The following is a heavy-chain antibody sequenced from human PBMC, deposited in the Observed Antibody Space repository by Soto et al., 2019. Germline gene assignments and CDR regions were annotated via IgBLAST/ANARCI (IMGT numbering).Heavy chain of an antibody. CDR1: GYTFTSYY. V-gene: IGHV1-46*03. Sequence: ASVKVSCKASGYTFTSYYMHWVRQAPGQGLEWMGIINPSGGSTSYAQKFQGRVTMTRDTPTSTVYMELSSLRSEDTAVYYCARDTIVVVPAAMVVDAFDIWGQGTMVTVSS. CDR3: ARDTIVVVPAAMVVDAFDI. CDR2: INPSGGST. J-gene: IGHJ3*02. D-gene: IGHD2-2*01.